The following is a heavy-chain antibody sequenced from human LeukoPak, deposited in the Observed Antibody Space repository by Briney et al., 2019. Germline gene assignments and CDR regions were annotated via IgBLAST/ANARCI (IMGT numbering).Heavy chain of an antibody. J-gene: IGHJ4*02. V-gene: IGHV4-34*01. D-gene: IGHD2-21*02. Sequence: SETLSLTCAAYGGSFSPYYWSWIRQPPGKGLEWIGEINHSGSTNYNPSLKSRVTISVDTSKNQFSLRLSSVTAADTAVYYCARGGLYCGGDCYVDYWGQGTLVTVSS. CDR2: INHSGST. CDR1: GGSFSPYY. CDR3: ARGGLYCGGDCYVDY.